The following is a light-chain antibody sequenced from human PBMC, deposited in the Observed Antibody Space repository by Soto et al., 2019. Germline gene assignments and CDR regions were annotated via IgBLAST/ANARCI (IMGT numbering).Light chain of an antibody. V-gene: IGKV3-20*01. J-gene: IGKJ2*01. CDR2: GAS. CDR3: QQYGSSPPNT. Sequence: EIVLTQSPGTLSLSPGERATLSCRASQSVSSSYLAWYQQKPGQAPRVLIYGASSRATGIPDRFSGSGSGTDFTITISRLEPEDFAVYYCQQYGSSPPNTFGQGTKQEIK. CDR1: QSVSSSY.